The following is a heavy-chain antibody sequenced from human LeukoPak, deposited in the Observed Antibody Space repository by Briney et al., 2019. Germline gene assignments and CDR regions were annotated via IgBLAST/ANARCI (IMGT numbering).Heavy chain of an antibody. Sequence: GGSLRLSCVASGFTFSPHWMHWVRQAPGKGLVWVSQINSEGSDTNHAESVKGRFTISRDNAKNTLYLQMNSLRVEDTAVYYCARPINYYSMEVWGQGTTVTVSS. CDR3: ARPINYYSMEV. V-gene: IGHV3-74*01. CDR1: GFTFSPHW. J-gene: IGHJ6*02. CDR2: INSEGSDT.